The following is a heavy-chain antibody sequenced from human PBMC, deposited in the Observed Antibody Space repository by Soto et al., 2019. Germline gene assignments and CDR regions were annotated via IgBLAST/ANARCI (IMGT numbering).Heavy chain of an antibody. V-gene: IGHV1-69*13. D-gene: IGHD3-22*01. CDR2: IIPIFGTA. Sequence: SVKVSCKASGGTFSSYAISWVRQAPGQGLEWMGGIIPIFGTANYAQKFQGRVTITADESTSTAYMELSSLRSEDTAVYYCARVDELDYDSSGYYYGPLDYWGQGTLVTVSS. J-gene: IGHJ4*02. CDR1: GGTFSSYA. CDR3: ARVDELDYDSSGYYYGPLDY.